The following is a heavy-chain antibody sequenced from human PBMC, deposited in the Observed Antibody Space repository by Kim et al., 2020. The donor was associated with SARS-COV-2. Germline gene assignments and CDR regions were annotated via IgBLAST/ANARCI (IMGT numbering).Heavy chain of an antibody. D-gene: IGHD1-26*01. CDR2: INPNSGGT. CDR1: GYTFTGYY. V-gene: IGHV1-2*02. CDR3: ARWRGWEPHNWFDP. J-gene: IGHJ5*02. Sequence: ASVKVSCKASGYTFTGYYMHWVRQAPGQGLEWMGWINPNSGGTNYAQKFQGRVTMIRDTSISTAYMELSRLRSDDTAVYYGARWRGWEPHNWFDPWGQGTLVAVSS.